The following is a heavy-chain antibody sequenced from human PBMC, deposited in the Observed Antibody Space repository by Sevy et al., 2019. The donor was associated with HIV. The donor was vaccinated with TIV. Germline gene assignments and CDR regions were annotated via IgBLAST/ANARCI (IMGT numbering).Heavy chain of an antibody. CDR1: GFTFNNYG. V-gene: IGHV3-30*18. J-gene: IGHJ6*02. D-gene: IGHD3-16*02. CDR2: ISYDGSNK. Sequence: GGSLRLSCAASGFTFNNYGMHWVRQAPGKGLEWVAVISYDGSNKYYADSVKGGFTMSRDNSKNIYLRMNSLRAEDTAVYFCAKAVYRDNYYYSGMDVWGQGTTVTVSS. CDR3: AKAVYRDNYYYSGMDV.